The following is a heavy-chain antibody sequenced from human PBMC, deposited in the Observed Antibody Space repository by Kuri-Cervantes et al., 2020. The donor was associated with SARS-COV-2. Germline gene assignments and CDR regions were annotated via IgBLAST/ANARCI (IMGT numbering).Heavy chain of an antibody. CDR2: ISAYNGNT. CDR3: ASSRSITIFGVVINYYYGMDV. D-gene: IGHD3-3*01. Sequence: ASVKVSCKASGCTFTSYGISWVRQAPGQGLEWMGWISAYNGNTNYAQKFQGRVTMTRNTSISTAYMELSSLRSEDTAVYYCASSRSITIFGVVINYYYGMDVWGQGTTVTVSS. J-gene: IGHJ6*02. CDR1: GCTFTSYG. V-gene: IGHV1-18*01.